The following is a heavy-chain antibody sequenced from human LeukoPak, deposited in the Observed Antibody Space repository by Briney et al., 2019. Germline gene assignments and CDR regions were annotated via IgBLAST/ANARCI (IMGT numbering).Heavy chain of an antibody. V-gene: IGHV5-51*01. D-gene: IGHD6-13*01. Sequence: GESLKISCKASGYRFTNYWIGWVRQMPGKGLEWMGIVYPGDSDTKYSPSFQGQVTISADKSISTAYLQWSSLKASDTAMYYCARPSITYSSSWYGEFYFDYWGQGTLVTVSS. J-gene: IGHJ4*02. CDR2: VYPGDSDT. CDR3: ARPSITYSSSWYGEFYFDY. CDR1: GYRFTNYW.